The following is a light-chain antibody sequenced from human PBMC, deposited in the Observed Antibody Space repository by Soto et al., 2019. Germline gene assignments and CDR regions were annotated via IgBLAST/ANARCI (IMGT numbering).Light chain of an antibody. CDR3: CSYADSSTVV. Sequence: QSALTQPRSVSGSPGQSVTISCTGTDSDIGGSNHVSWYQHHPDKAPKVIIYDVTKRPSGVPGRFFGSKSGNTASLTISGLQAEDGADYYCCSYADSSTVVFGTGTKVTVL. J-gene: IGLJ1*01. CDR2: DVT. V-gene: IGLV2-11*01. CDR1: DSDIGGSNH.